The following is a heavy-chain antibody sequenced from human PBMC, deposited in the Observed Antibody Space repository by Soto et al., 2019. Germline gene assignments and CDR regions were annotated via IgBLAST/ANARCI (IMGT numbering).Heavy chain of an antibody. CDR3: ARGLSYYYDSSGYWHYYYYYYMDV. CDR2: ISYDGSNK. CDR1: GFTFSSYA. Sequence: SLRLSCAASGFTFSSYAMHWVRQAPGKGLEWVAVISYDGSNKYYADSVKGRFTISRDNSKNTLYLQMNSLRAEDTAVYYCARGLSYYYDSSGYWHYYYYYYMDVWGKGTTVTSP. V-gene: IGHV3-30-3*01. J-gene: IGHJ6*03. D-gene: IGHD3-22*01.